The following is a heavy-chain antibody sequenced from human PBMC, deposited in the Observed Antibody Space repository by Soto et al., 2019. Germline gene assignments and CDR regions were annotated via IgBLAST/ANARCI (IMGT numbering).Heavy chain of an antibody. CDR3: ARGSIVATIYYGMDV. Sequence: SVKVSCKASGGTFSSYTISWVRQAPGQGLEWMGRIIPILGIANYAQKFQGRVTITADKSTSTAYMELSSLRSEDTAVYYCARGSIVATIYYGMDVWGQGTTVTVSS. CDR1: GGTFSSYT. J-gene: IGHJ6*02. D-gene: IGHD5-12*01. CDR2: IIPILGIA. V-gene: IGHV1-69*02.